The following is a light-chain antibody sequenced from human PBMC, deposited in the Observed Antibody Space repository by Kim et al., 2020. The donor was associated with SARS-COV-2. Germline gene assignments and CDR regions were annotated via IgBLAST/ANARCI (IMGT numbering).Light chain of an antibody. V-gene: IGKV3-20*01. J-gene: IGKJ2*01. CDR2: DAS. CDR3: QQYARLPNT. CDR1: QSVSGY. Sequence: ETVLTQSPGILSLSPGDRATLSCRASQSVSGYFAWYQQRPGQAPRLVIYDASTRASGIPDRFSGSGSGTDFMLVISRLEPEDFAVYFCQQYARLPNTFGQGTKLEI.